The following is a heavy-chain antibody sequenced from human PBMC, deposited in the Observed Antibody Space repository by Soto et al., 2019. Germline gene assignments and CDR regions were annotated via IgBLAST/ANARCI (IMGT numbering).Heavy chain of an antibody. CDR1: GFTFSSYG. J-gene: IGHJ3*02. D-gene: IGHD2-21*01. V-gene: IGHV3-30*18. Sequence: QVQLVESGGGVVQPGRSLRLSCAASGFTFSSYGMPWVRQAPGKGLEWGAVISYDGSNKYYADSVKGRFTISRDNSKNTLYLQMNSLRAEDTAVYYCAKDFSTRIVVVIAISDAFDIWGQGTMVTVSS. CDR2: ISYDGSNK. CDR3: AKDFSTRIVVVIAISDAFDI.